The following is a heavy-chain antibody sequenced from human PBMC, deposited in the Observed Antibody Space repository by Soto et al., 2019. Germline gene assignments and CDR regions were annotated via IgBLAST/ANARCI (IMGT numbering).Heavy chain of an antibody. Sequence: PSETLSLTCTVSGGSISSYYWSWIRQPPGKGLEWIGYIYYSGSTNYNPSLKSRVTISVDTSKNQFSLKLSSVTAADTAVYYCARHAVTTSNDYYYGMDVWGQGTTVT. D-gene: IGHD4-4*01. CDR2: IYYSGST. CDR3: ARHAVTTSNDYYYGMDV. V-gene: IGHV4-59*01. CDR1: GGSISSYY. J-gene: IGHJ6*02.